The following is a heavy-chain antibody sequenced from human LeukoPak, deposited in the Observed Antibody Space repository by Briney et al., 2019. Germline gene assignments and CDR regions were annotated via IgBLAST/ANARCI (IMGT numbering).Heavy chain of an antibody. D-gene: IGHD5-12*01. CDR2: IGKSGDT. J-gene: IGHJ3*01. Sequence: GGSLRLSCAASGLSFSTYDMHWVRQATGEGLEWVSGIGKSGDTYYVGSVKGRFTISRDNAKNSLYLQMNSLRSGDTAVCYCARGAYTGFDVWGQGTVVTVSS. CDR1: GLSFSTYD. CDR3: ARGAYTGFDV. V-gene: IGHV3-13*04.